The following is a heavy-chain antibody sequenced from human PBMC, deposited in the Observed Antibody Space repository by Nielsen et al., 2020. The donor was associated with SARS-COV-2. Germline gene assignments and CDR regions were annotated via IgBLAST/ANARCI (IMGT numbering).Heavy chain of an antibody. CDR3: ATAPSGSYGGLYAFDI. CDR1: GFTFSSYE. CDR2: INWNGGST. V-gene: IGHV3-20*01. Sequence: GGSLRLSCAASGFTFSSYEMNWVRQAPGKGLEWVSGINWNGGSTGYADSVKGRFTISRDNAKNSLYLQMNSLRAEDTALYHCATAPSGSYGGLYAFDIWGQGTMVTVSS. D-gene: IGHD1-26*01. J-gene: IGHJ3*02.